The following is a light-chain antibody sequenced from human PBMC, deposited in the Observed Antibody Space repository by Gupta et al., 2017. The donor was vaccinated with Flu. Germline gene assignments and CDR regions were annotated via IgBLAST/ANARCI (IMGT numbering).Light chain of an antibody. CDR3: QAWDSSTNWV. J-gene: IGLJ3*02. CDR2: QDS. CDR1: KLGDKY. V-gene: IGLV3-1*01. Sequence: SYELTQPPSVSVSPGQTASITCSGDKLGDKYACWYQQKPGQSPVLVIYQDSKRPSGLPERFSGSTSGNTATLTISGTQAMDEADYYCQAWDSSTNWVFGGGTKLTVL.